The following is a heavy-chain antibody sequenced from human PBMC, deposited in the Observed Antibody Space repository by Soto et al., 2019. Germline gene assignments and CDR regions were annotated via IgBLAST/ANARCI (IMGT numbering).Heavy chain of an antibody. J-gene: IGHJ4*02. CDR1: GFTFSSYA. Sequence: GGSLRLSCAASGFTFSSYATHWVRQAPGKGLEWVAVISYDGSNKYYADSVKGRFTISRDNSKNTLYLQMNSLRAEDTAVYYCAKDPPNYYDSSASDYWGQGTLVTVSS. CDR3: AKDPPNYYDSSASDY. CDR2: ISYDGSNK. D-gene: IGHD3-22*01. V-gene: IGHV3-30-3*01.